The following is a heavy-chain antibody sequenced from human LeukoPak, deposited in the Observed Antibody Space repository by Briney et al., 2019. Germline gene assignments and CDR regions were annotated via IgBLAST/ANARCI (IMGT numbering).Heavy chain of an antibody. J-gene: IGHJ6*04. V-gene: IGHV3-48*03. CDR1: GFTFSSYE. D-gene: IGHD3-10*02. Sequence: GGSLRLSCAASGFTFSSYEMNWVRQAPGKGLEWVSYISSSGSTIYYADSVKGRFTISRDNAKNSLYLQMNSPRAEDTAVYYCAELGITMIGGVWGKGTTVTIPS. CDR3: AELGITMIGGV. CDR2: ISSSGSTI.